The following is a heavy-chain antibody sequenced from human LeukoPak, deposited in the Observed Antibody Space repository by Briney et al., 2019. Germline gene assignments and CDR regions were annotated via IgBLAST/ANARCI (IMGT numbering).Heavy chain of an antibody. CDR3: ARWVTADRGKKDAFDV. J-gene: IGHJ3*01. D-gene: IGHD2-21*02. CDR2: IYPGGSDT. V-gene: IGHV5-51*01. Sequence: GESLKISCKGSGYSFTGYWIGWVRQMPGKGLEWMGIIYPGGSDTRYSPSFQGQVTVSADKSISTAYLQWSSLKASDTAMYYCARWVTADRGKKDAFDVWGQGTMVIVSS. CDR1: GYSFTGYW.